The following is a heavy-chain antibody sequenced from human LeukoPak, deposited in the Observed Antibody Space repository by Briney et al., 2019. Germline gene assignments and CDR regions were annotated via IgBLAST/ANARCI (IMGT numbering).Heavy chain of an antibody. CDR1: GGPFSGYY. J-gene: IGHJ4*02. CDR3: ARGRASYDFWSGYLFDC. Sequence: SETLSLTCAVYGGPFSGYYWSWIRQSPGKGLEWIGEINHSGSTNYNPSLKSRVTISVDTSKNQFSLKLSSVTAADTAVHYCARGRASYDFWSGYLFDCWGQGTLVTVSS. CDR2: INHSGST. D-gene: IGHD3-3*01. V-gene: IGHV4-34*01.